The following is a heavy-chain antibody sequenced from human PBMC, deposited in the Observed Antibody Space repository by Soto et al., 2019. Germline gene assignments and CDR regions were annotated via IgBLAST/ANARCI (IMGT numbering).Heavy chain of an antibody. J-gene: IGHJ6*03. CDR1: GFTFSSYA. CDR2: ISGSGGST. V-gene: IGHV3-23*01. CDR3: AKGSGLIEGYYYYYMDV. Sequence: EVQLLESGGGLVQPGGSLRLSSAASGFTFSSYAMSWVRQAPGKGLEWVSAISGSGGSTYYADSVKGRFTISRDNSKNTLYLQMNSLRAEDTAVYYCAKGSGLIEGYYYYYMDVWGKGTTVTVSS.